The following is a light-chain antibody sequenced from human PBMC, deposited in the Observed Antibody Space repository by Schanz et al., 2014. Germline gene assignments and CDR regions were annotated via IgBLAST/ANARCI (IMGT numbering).Light chain of an antibody. Sequence: EIVLTQSPGTLSLSPGERATLSCRASQSVSSSYLAWYQQKPGQAPRVLIYDASNRATGIPARFSGSGSGTDFTLTISSLEPEDFAVYYCQQRSNWPPTFGQGTKVGIK. CDR2: DAS. J-gene: IGKJ1*01. CDR3: QQRSNWPPT. V-gene: IGKV3D-20*02. CDR1: QSVSSSY.